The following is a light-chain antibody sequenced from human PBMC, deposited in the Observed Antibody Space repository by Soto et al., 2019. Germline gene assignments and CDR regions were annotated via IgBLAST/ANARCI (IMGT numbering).Light chain of an antibody. J-gene: IGKJ1*01. CDR2: GAS. CDR1: QSVGANY. V-gene: IGKV3-20*01. Sequence: EIVLTQSPGTLYLSPGEKATLSCRASQSVGANYLAPFQQKPGQAPRPLVYGASNRAAGIPDRFSGGGSGTDFTLTICRLEPEDFAVYYWQHYGSSPWTFGQGTEVEVK. CDR3: QHYGSSPWT.